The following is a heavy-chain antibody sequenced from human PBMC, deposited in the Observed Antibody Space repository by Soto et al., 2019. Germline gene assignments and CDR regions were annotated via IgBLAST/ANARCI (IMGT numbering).Heavy chain of an antibody. Sequence: ASVKVSCKASGGTFSSYAISWVRHAPGQGLEWMGGIIPIFGTANYAQKFQGRVTITTDESTSTAYMELRSLRSEDTAVYYCAREGFYYYDSSGYFPHYYRLDVWGQGTTVTVSS. CDR1: GGTFSSYA. V-gene: IGHV1-69*05. J-gene: IGHJ6*02. CDR2: IIPIFGTA. D-gene: IGHD3-22*01. CDR3: AREGFYYYDSSGYFPHYYRLDV.